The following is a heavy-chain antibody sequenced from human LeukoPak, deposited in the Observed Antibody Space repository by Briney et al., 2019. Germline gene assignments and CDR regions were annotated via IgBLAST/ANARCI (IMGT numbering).Heavy chain of an antibody. CDR3: ARGYYDSSTNWCDP. CDR1: GGPISSCSYY. Sequence: SETLTLTCTVSGGPISSCSYYWGWIRQPPGQGREWIGSIYYSGSTYYNPSLKSRVIISVDTSKNQFSVKLSSVTAADTAVYYCARGYYDSSTNWCDPWGQGTLVTVSS. J-gene: IGHJ5*02. CDR2: IYYSGST. V-gene: IGHV4-39*07. D-gene: IGHD3-22*01.